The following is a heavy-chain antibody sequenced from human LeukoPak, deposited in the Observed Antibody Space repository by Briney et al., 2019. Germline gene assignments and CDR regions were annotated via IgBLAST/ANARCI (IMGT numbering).Heavy chain of an antibody. CDR2: ISYDGSNK. J-gene: IGHJ1*01. Sequence: GRSLRLSCAASGFTFSSYGMHWVRQAPGKGLEWVAVISYDGSNKYYADSVKGRFTISRDNSKNTLYLQMNSLRAEDTAVYYCAKGPYDSSGYYPRGSPPEYFQHWGQGTLVTVSS. V-gene: IGHV3-30*18. CDR3: AKGPYDSSGYYPRGSPPEYFQH. CDR1: GFTFSSYG. D-gene: IGHD3-22*01.